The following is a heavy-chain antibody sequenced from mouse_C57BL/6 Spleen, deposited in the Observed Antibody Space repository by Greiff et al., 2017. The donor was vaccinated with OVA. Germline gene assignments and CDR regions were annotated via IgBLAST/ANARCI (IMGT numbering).Heavy chain of an antibody. V-gene: IGHV1-72*01. D-gene: IGHD4-1*01. CDR3: ARSRGNWDYFDY. CDR1: GYTFTSYW. J-gene: IGHJ2*01. CDR2: IDPTSGGT. Sequence: QVQLQQPGAELVKPGASVKLSCKASGYTFTSYWMHWVKQRPGRGLEWIGRIDPTSGGTKYNEKFKSKATLTVDKPSSTAYMQLSSLTSDDSAVYYCARSRGNWDYFDYWGQGTTLTVSS.